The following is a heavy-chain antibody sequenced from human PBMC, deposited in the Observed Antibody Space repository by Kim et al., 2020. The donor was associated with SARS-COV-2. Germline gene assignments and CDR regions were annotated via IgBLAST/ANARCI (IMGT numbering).Heavy chain of an antibody. CDR2: ISYDGSNK. CDR3: ARVGLTVVAHWYFDL. Sequence: GGSLRLSCAASGFTFSSYAMHWVRQAPGKGLEWVAVISYDGSNKYYADSVKGRFTISRDNSKSTLYLQMNSLRAEDTAVYYCARVGLTVVAHWYFDLWGRGTLVTVSS. CDR1: GFTFSSYA. J-gene: IGHJ2*01. D-gene: IGHD2-2*01. V-gene: IGHV3-30-3*01.